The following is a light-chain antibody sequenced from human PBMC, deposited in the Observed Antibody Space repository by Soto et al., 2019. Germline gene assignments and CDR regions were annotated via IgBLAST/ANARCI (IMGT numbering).Light chain of an antibody. J-gene: IGLJ1*01. CDR1: SSDIGGYDY. V-gene: IGLV2-14*03. Sequence: QSALTQPASVSGSPGQSITISCTGTSSDIGGYDYVSWYQQHPGKAPKLMLYDVTYRPSGLSNRFSGSKSANTAYLTISGLQADDEADYYCLSYTSSTLFVFGTGTKLTVL. CDR2: DVT. CDR3: LSYTSSTLFV.